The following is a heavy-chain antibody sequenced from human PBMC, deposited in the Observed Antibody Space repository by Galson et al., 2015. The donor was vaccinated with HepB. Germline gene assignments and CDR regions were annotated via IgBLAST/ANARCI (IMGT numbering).Heavy chain of an antibody. J-gene: IGHJ1*01. V-gene: IGHV1-46*01. CDR1: GDTFTRYS. D-gene: IGHD6-13*01. Sequence: SVKVSCKASGDTFTRYSLHWVRQAPGQGLEWMGIINPSGDSTNYAQKFQGRITMTRDTSTSTVYMDLNSLRYEDTAVYYCATVGYSTIWAEYFQHWGQGTLVTVSS. CDR3: ATVGYSTIWAEYFQH. CDR2: INPSGDST.